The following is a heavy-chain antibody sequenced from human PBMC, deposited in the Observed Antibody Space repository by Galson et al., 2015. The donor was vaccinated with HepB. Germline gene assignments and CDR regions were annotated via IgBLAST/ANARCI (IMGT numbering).Heavy chain of an antibody. Sequence: TLSLTCTVSGGSISSGGYYWSWIRQHPGKGLEWIGYIYYSGSTYYNPSLKSRVTISVDTSKNQFSLKLSSVTAADTAVYYCARCRGIAAADNYFDYWGQGTLVTVSS. J-gene: IGHJ4*02. CDR3: ARCRGIAAADNYFDY. CDR1: GGSISSGGYY. CDR2: IYYSGST. D-gene: IGHD6-13*01. V-gene: IGHV4-31*03.